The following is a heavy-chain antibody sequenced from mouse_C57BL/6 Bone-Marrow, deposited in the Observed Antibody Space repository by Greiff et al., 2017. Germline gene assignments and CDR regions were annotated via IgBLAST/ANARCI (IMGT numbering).Heavy chain of an antibody. CDR1: GYAFSSYW. Sequence: VQLQQSGAELVKPGASVKISCKASGYAFSSYWMNWVKQTPGKGLEWIGPIYPGDGDTNYNGKFKGKATLTADKSSTTASMQLSSLTSEDSAVYFCARTVLWLRRLDYWGQGTSVTVSS. CDR3: ARTVLWLRRLDY. D-gene: IGHD2-2*01. V-gene: IGHV1-80*01. J-gene: IGHJ4*01. CDR2: IYPGDGDT.